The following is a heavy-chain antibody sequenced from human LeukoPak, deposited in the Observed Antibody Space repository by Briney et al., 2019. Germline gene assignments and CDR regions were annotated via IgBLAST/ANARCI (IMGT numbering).Heavy chain of an antibody. J-gene: IGHJ6*02. CDR2: INTNSGGT. D-gene: IGHD4-23*01. CDR3: ARDNSPPSVYYYGMDV. V-gene: IGHV1-2*02. Sequence: ASVKLSRKASGYTFTGFYMHWGRHGPGQGLGWMGGINTNSGGTNYAQKFQGRVTMTRDTSISTAYMELSWLRSDDTAVYYCARDNSPPSVYYYGMDVWGQGTTVTVSS. CDR1: GYTFTGFY.